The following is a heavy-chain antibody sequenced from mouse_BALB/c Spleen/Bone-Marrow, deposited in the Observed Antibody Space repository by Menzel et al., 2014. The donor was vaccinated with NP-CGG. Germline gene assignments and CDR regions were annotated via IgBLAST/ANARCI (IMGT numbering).Heavy chain of an antibody. Sequence: VQLQESGAELVKPGASVKLSCKASGYTFTSYWMHWVKQRPGQGLEWIGEINPSNGRTNYNEKFKSKATLTVDKSSSPPYMQLRRLTSGDSAVYYRALYYHCSLDYWGQGTTLTVSS. CDR3: ALYYHCSLDY. V-gene: IGHV1S81*02. J-gene: IGHJ2*01. CDR1: GYTFTSYW. D-gene: IGHD1-1*01. CDR2: INPSNGRT.